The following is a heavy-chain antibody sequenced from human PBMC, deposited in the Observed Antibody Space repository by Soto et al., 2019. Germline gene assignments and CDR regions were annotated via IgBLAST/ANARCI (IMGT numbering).Heavy chain of an antibody. D-gene: IGHD1-20*01. CDR2: ISWDGGIT. Sequence: EVQLVESGGVVVQPGGSLRLSCAASGFTFDDYTMHWVRQAPGKGLEWVSLISWDGGITYYADSVKGRFTISRDNSKNSLYLQMNSLRTEDTAFYYCAKDNGMRSPRSLGNWGQGTLVTVSS. CDR1: GFTFDDYT. J-gene: IGHJ4*02. V-gene: IGHV3-43*01. CDR3: AKDNGMRSPRSLGN.